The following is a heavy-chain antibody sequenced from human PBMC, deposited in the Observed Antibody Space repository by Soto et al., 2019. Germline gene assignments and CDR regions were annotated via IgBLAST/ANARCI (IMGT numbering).Heavy chain of an antibody. V-gene: IGHV4-39*01. D-gene: IGHD5-18*01. CDR3: ARHEWLQLWLVTEY. CDR1: GDSIGSSTNY. CDR2: IYHSGNT. J-gene: IGHJ4*02. Sequence: SETLSLTCSVSGDSIGSSTNYWGWIRQPPGEGLEWIGTIYHSGNTYYNPTLKSRVAISVDMSKNQFSLRLNSVTAADTAVYYCARHEWLQLWLVTEYWGQGALVTVSS.